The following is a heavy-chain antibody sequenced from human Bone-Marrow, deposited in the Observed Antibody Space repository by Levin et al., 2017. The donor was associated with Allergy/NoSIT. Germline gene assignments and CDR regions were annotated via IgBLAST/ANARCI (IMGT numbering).Heavy chain of an antibody. D-gene: IGHD6-25*01. CDR2: LTGSDGRT. CDR3: AKVAVSIAAEFDY. Sequence: LSLTCVASGFTFRSYAMAWVRQAPGKGLEWVSTLTGSDGRTFSADSVKGRFTISRDNSKNTVYLQMNTLRADDTAIYYCAKVAVSIAAEFDYWGQGTLVTVSS. J-gene: IGHJ4*02. CDR1: GFTFRSYA. V-gene: IGHV3-23*01.